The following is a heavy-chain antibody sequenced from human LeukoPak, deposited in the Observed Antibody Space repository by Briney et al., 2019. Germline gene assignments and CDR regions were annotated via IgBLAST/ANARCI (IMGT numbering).Heavy chain of an antibody. J-gene: IGHJ4*02. Sequence: ASVKVSCKASGYSYPNYGITWVRQAPGQGLEWMGWINPNSGGTNYAQKFQGRVTMTRDTSISTAYMELSRLRSDDTAVYYCARDRGSGWCLDYWGQGTLVTVSS. CDR2: INPNSGGT. D-gene: IGHD6-19*01. CDR1: GYSYPNYG. CDR3: ARDRGSGWCLDY. V-gene: IGHV1-2*02.